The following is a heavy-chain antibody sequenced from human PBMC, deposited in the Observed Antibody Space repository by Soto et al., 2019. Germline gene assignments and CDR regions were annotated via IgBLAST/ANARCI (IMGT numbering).Heavy chain of an antibody. J-gene: IGHJ4*02. CDR3: ARRGSGYTWFNEF. V-gene: IGHV1-69*01. Sequence: QEQLVQSGAEVKKPGSSVKVSCKASGGLFSSYPISWVRQVPGQGLEWMGGIIPVFQTAAYTQRFQGRVTITADESTNTAYMELSSLRSEDTAIYYCARRGSGYTWFNEFWGQGTLVTVSS. D-gene: IGHD3-22*01. CDR1: GGLFSSYP. CDR2: IIPVFQTA.